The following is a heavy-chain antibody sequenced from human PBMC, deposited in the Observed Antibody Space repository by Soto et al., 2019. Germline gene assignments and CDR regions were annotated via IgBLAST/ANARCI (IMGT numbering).Heavy chain of an antibody. CDR2: IIPILGIA. D-gene: IGHD2-15*01. Sequence: EASVKVSCKASGGTFSSYTISWVRQAPGQGLEWMGRIIPILGIANYAQKFQGRVTITADKSTSTAYMELSSLRSEDTAVYYCAGDCSGGSCYSDYWGQGTLVTVSS. J-gene: IGHJ4*02. CDR3: AGDCSGGSCYSDY. CDR1: GGTFSSYT. V-gene: IGHV1-69*02.